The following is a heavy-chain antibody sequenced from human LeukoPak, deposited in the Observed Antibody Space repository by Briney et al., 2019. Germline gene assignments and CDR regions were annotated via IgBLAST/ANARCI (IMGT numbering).Heavy chain of an antibody. CDR2: IKSKTDGGTT. Sequence: SGGSLGLSCAASGFTFSNYWMSWVRQAPGRGLEWVGRIKSKTDGGTTDYAAPVKGRFTISRDDSKNTLYLQMNSLKTEDTAVYYCTTPGAQQLVQDFQHWGQGTLVTVSS. J-gene: IGHJ1*01. CDR1: GFTFSNYW. D-gene: IGHD6-13*01. CDR3: TTPGAQQLVQDFQH. V-gene: IGHV3-15*01.